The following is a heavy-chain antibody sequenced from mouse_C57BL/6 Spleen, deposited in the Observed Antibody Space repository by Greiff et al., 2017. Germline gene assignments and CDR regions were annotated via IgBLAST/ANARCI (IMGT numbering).Heavy chain of an antibody. J-gene: IGHJ1*03. Sequence: EVQLQESGPELVKPGASVKMSCKASGYTFTDYNMHWVKQSPGKSLEWIGYINPNNGGTSYNQKFKGKATMTVNKSSSTAYMELRSLTSADSAVYYCARVEGYYDGYYANYWYFDVWGTGTTVTVSS. CDR2: INPNNGGT. V-gene: IGHV1-22*01. CDR3: ARVEGYYDGYYANYWYFDV. CDR1: GYTFTDYN. D-gene: IGHD2-3*01.